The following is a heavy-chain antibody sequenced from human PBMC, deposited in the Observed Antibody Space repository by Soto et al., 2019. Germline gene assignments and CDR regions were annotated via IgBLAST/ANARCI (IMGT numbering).Heavy chain of an antibody. D-gene: IGHD3-10*01. CDR1: GFPFGIYT. CDR3: AREGNYHEF. CDR2: ISSSGTYI. V-gene: IGHV3-21*01. J-gene: IGHJ4*02. Sequence: PVGSLRLSCETSGFPFGIYTMNWVRQAPGKGLEWVSSISSSGTYIDYAGSVEGRFAISRDDAKNSVFLEMTSLRVDDTAVYYCAREGNYHEFWGQGTLVTVSS.